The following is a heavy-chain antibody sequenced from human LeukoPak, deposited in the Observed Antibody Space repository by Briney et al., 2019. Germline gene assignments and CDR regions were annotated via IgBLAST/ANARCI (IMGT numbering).Heavy chain of an antibody. V-gene: IGHV3-33*06. Sequence: GGSLRLSCAASGFTFSSYGMHWVRQAPGKGLEWVAVIWYDGSNKYYADSVKGRFTISRDNSKNTLYLQMNSLRAEDTAVYYCAKGGLTMVRGVLDYWGQGTLLTVSS. J-gene: IGHJ4*02. CDR3: AKGGLTMVRGVLDY. CDR2: IWYDGSNK. CDR1: GFTFSSYG. D-gene: IGHD3-10*01.